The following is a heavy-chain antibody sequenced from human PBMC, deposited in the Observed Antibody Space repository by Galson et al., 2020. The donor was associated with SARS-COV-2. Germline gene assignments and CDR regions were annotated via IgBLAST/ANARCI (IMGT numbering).Heavy chain of an antibody. CDR1: GYTFTSYG. V-gene: IGHV1-18*01. D-gene: IGHD6-19*01. J-gene: IGHJ6*03. CDR3: ARGGGSIAVAGRTMHRQNDYYYYIDV. CDR2: NSAYNGNT. Sequence: ASVKVSCKASGYTFTSYGISWVGQAPGQGLEGMGWNSAYNGNTNYAQKLHGRVTMTTDTSTSTAYMELRRLRSDDTAVYYCARGGGSIAVAGRTMHRQNDYYYYIDVWGKGTTVTVSS.